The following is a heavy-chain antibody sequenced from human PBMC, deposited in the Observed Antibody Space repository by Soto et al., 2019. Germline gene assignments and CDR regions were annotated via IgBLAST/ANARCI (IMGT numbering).Heavy chain of an antibody. CDR1: GFTFSSYG. Sequence: QVQLVESGGGVVQPGRSLRLSCAASGFTFSSYGMHWVRQAPGKGLEWVAVIWYDGSNKYYADSVKGRFTISRDNSKNTLYLQMNSLRAEDTAVYYCARDSGYRHSGGSFWVHPNAAFDIWGQGTMVTVSS. J-gene: IGHJ3*02. CDR2: IWYDGSNK. CDR3: ARDSGYRHSGGSFWVHPNAAFDI. V-gene: IGHV3-33*01. D-gene: IGHD2-15*01.